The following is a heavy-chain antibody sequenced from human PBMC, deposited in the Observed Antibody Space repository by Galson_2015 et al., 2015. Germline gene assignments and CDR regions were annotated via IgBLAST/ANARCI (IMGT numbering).Heavy chain of an antibody. D-gene: IGHD5-18*01. CDR3: ATLPIRGYNYGPFDY. CDR1: GFTFSIYG. CDR2: IWYDGNDK. V-gene: IGHV3-33*01. J-gene: IGHJ4*02. Sequence: SLRLSCAASGFTFSIYGMHWVRQAPGKGLEWVAVIWYDGNDKYYADSVKGRFTISRDNSKDTLYLQMNSLRAEDTAVYYCATLPIRGYNYGPFDYWGQGTLVTVSS.